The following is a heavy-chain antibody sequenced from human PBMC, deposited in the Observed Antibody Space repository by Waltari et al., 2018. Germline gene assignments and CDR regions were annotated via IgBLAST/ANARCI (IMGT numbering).Heavy chain of an antibody. CDR2: TYTDGRT. CDR3: ARDPATTSDYGMDV. V-gene: IGHV3-53*01. J-gene: IGHJ6*02. D-gene: IGHD1-1*01. Sequence: EVQLVESGGGLIQPGGSLRLACAGFGFSLSSTYMSWVRAAPGKGLVWFSFTYTDGRTHYAESVKGRFTAARDDSKNTLSIQMNSLRVEDTAVYYCARDPATTSDYGMDVWGQGTTVTVSS. CDR1: GFSLSSTY.